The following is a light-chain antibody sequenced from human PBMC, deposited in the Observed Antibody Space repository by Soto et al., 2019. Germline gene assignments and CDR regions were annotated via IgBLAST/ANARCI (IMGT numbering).Light chain of an antibody. CDR3: QQLSSYPVT. V-gene: IGKV1-9*01. CDR1: QGISSY. CDR2: AAS. J-gene: IGKJ1*01. Sequence: IQLTQSPSSLSASVGDRVTITCRASQGISSYLGWYQQKPGKAPNLLIYAASTLQRGVPSRFSGSGSGTDFTLTIRSLQPEDFATYHCQQLSSYPVTFGQGTKV.